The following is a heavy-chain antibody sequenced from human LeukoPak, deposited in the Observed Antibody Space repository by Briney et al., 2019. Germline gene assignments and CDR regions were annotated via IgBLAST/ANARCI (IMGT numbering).Heavy chain of an antibody. Sequence: GGSLRLSCAASGFTFSSYAMSWVRQAPGKGLEWVSAISGSGGSTYYADSVKGRFTISRDNPKNTLYLQMNSLRAEDTAVYYCAYDYDSRTLPAHWGQGTLVTVSS. CDR2: ISGSGGST. CDR1: GFTFSSYA. V-gene: IGHV3-23*01. J-gene: IGHJ4*02. CDR3: AYDYDSRTLPAH. D-gene: IGHD3-22*01.